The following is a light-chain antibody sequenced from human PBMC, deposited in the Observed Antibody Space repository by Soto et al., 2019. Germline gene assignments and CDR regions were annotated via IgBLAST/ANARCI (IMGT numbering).Light chain of an antibody. J-gene: IGKJ3*01. CDR3: QQSFTTPRT. Sequence: DIQMTQSPPSLSASVGARVTITCRASQSITNFLNWYQQKPGKAPKLLIYDASNLQGGVPSRFSGLGSGTDFTLTISSLQPEDFATYFCQQSFTTPRTFGPGTTVETK. CDR2: DAS. V-gene: IGKV1-39*01. CDR1: QSITNF.